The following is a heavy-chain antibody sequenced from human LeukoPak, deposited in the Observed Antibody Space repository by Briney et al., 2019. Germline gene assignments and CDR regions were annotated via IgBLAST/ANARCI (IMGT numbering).Heavy chain of an antibody. D-gene: IGHD2-2*01. Sequence: PGGSLRLSCAASGFTVSSNYMSWVRQAPGKGLEWVSVIYSDGTTYCADSVKGRFTISRDNSKNTLYLQMNSLRAEDTAVYYCARGLRASMHLDYWGQGTLVTVSS. V-gene: IGHV3-53*01. J-gene: IGHJ4*02. CDR2: IYSDGTT. CDR3: ARGLRASMHLDY. CDR1: GFTVSSNY.